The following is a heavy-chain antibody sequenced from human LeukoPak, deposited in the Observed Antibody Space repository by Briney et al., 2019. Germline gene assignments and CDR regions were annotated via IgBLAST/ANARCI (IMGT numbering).Heavy chain of an antibody. J-gene: IGHJ4*02. D-gene: IGHD1-26*01. CDR2: VYYTGNT. V-gene: IGHV4-59*01. Sequence: PSQRRSLTCTLSAGSIGTYYWSWIRQPPSRGREWGGYVYYTGNTGYNPSLKSRVTISVDTSKKQFSLNLRSVSAADTAVYYCARGAESYYDRHFDYWGQGIRVAVSS. CDR3: ARGAESYYDRHFDY. CDR1: AGSIGTYY.